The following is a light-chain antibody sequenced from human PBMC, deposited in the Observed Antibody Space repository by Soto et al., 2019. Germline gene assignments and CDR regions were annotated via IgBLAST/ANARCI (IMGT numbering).Light chain of an antibody. J-gene: IGLJ2*01. CDR1: SSDIGGYNY. V-gene: IGLV2-14*01. CDR3: SSYASSSTI. Sequence: QSARTQPASVSGSPGQSITRSCTGTSSDIGGYNYVSWYQQHPGKAPKLIIYEVSNRPSGVSNRFSGSKSGNTASLTISGLQAEDEADYYCSSYASSSTIFAGETKLTVL. CDR2: EVS.